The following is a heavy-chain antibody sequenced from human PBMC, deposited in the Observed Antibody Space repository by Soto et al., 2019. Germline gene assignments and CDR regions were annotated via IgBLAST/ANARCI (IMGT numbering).Heavy chain of an antibody. Sequence: XETLSRSCTVSSDSIVSSYFYWGWVRQPPGKVLEWIGSIFYLGSSYYNPSLKSRVTMSVDTSKNQFSLRLRSVTAADTALYFCARNSLALRKNNWFDTWGQGIMVTVSS. CDR2: IFYLGSS. CDR1: SDSIVSSYFY. V-gene: IGHV4-39*01. D-gene: IGHD3-3*02. CDR3: ARNSLALRKNNWFDT. J-gene: IGHJ5*02.